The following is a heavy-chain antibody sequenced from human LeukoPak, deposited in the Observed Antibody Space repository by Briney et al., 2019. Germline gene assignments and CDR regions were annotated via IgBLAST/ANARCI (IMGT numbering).Heavy chain of an antibody. CDR1: GGSITSRSYY. CDR2: IYHSGST. CDR3: AKAGIDFFYYFDY. J-gene: IGHJ4*02. D-gene: IGHD3/OR15-3a*01. Sequence: KTSETLSLTCTVSGGSITSRSYYWGWIRQPPGKGLEWIGSIYHSGSTYYNSSLKSRVTISVDTSKSQFSLKLSSVTAADTAVYYCAKAGIDFFYYFDYWGQGILVTVSS. V-gene: IGHV4-39*01.